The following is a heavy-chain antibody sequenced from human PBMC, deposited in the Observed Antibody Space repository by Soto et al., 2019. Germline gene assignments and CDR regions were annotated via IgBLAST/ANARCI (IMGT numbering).Heavy chain of an antibody. J-gene: IGHJ5*02. V-gene: IGHV4-39*01. CDR2: IYYSGST. CDR1: GGSISSGGYY. Sequence: PSETLSLTCTVSGGSISSGGYYWTWIRQHPGKGLEWIGYIYYSGSTYYNPSLKSRVTISVDTSKNQFSLKLSSVTAADTAVYYCARQSLRFLEWLSLKQGCWFDPWGQGTLVTVSS. D-gene: IGHD3-3*01. CDR3: ARQSLRFLEWLSLKQGCWFDP.